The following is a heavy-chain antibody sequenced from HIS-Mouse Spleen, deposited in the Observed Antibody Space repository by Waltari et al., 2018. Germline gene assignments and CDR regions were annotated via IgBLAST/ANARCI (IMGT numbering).Heavy chain of an antibody. J-gene: IGHJ4*02. CDR3: ASDSSFVVGATPDY. V-gene: IGHV1-2*02. CDR1: GYTFTGYY. CDR2: INPNIGGT. D-gene: IGHD1-26*01. Sequence: QVQLVQSGAEVKKPGASVKVSCKASGYTFTGYYMHWVRQAPGQGLEWMGWINPNIGGTNYAQKFQGRVTMTRDTSISTAYMELSRLRSDDTAVYYCASDSSFVVGATPDYWGQGTLVTVSS.